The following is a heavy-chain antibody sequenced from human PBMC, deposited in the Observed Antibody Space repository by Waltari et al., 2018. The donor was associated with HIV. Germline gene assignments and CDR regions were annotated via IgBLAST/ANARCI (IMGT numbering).Heavy chain of an antibody. J-gene: IGHJ4*02. CDR1: GGSISSYY. D-gene: IGHD6-19*01. CDR3: ARLRFGAVAGTGPFDY. V-gene: IGHV4-59*01. CDR2: IYYSGST. Sequence: QVQLQESGPGLVKPSETLSLTCTVSGGSISSYYWSWIRQPPGKGLEWFGYIYYSGSTNYNPSLKSRVTISVDTSKNQFSLKLSSVTAADTAVYYCARLRFGAVAGTGPFDYWGQGTLVTVSS.